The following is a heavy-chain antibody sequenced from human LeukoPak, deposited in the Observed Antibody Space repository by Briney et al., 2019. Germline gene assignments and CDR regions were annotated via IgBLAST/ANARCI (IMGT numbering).Heavy chain of an antibody. CDR3: TMIPGEWLLPPDY. CDR2: IRSKANSYAT. CDR1: GFTFSGSA. D-gene: IGHD3-3*01. J-gene: IGHJ4*02. Sequence: GGSLRLSCAASGFTFSGSAMHWVRQASGKGLEWVGRIRSKANSYATAYAASVKGRFTISRDDSKNTAYLQMNSLKTEDTAVYYCTMIPGEWLLPPDYWGQGTLVTVSS. V-gene: IGHV3-73*01.